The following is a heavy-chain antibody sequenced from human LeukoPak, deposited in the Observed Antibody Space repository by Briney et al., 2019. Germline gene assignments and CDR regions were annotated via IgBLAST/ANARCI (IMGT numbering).Heavy chain of an antibody. CDR3: ARGGVVPAAIDY. D-gene: IGHD2-2*01. CDR1: GGTFSSYA. J-gene: IGHJ4*02. CDR2: IIPILGIA. V-gene: IGHV1-69*04. Sequence: SVKVSCKASGGTFSSYAISWVRQAPGQGLEWMGRIIPILGIANYAQKFQGRVTITADKSTSTAYMELSSPRSEDTAVYYCARGGVVPAAIDYWGQGTLVTVSP.